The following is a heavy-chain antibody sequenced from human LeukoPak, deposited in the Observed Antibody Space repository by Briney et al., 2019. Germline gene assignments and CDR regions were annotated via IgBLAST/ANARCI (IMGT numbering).Heavy chain of an antibody. CDR1: GGSFSGYY. J-gene: IGHJ4*02. V-gene: IGHV4-34*01. CDR3: AGNYYGSGSLDY. Sequence: PSETLSLTCAVYGGSFSGYYWSWIRQPPGKGLEWMGEINHSGSTNYNPSLKSRVTISVDTSKNQISLKLSSVTHADTAVYYFAGNYYGSGSLDYWGEGNQVTVSS. CDR2: INHSGST. D-gene: IGHD3-10*01.